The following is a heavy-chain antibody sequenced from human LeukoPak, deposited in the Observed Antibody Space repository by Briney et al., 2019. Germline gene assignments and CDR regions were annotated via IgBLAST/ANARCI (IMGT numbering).Heavy chain of an antibody. Sequence: GGSLRLSCAASGFTFNNYAMSWVRQVPGKGLEWVSAVSGDGRTTHYVDSVKGRFTISRDNSRNTLYLQMSSLRAEDTAIYYCAKDSVVRNTGSYYFASWGQGTLVTVSS. CDR1: GFTFNNYA. CDR3: AKDSVVRNTGSYYFAS. J-gene: IGHJ4*02. V-gene: IGHV3-23*01. CDR2: VSGDGRTT. D-gene: IGHD1-26*01.